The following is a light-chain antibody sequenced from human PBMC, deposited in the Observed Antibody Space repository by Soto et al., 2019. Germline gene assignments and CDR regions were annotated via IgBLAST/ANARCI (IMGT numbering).Light chain of an antibody. CDR2: SAS. CDR1: QGFSTW. J-gene: IGKJ4*01. CDR3: QQANSFPRT. V-gene: IGKV1-12*01. Sequence: DLQMTQSPSSVSASVGDRVTITCRASQGFSTWLAWYRRKPGRAPELLIYSASSLHSGVPSRFSGSGSGTDFTLTISSLQPEDFATYYCQQANSFPRTFDGVTEVVIK.